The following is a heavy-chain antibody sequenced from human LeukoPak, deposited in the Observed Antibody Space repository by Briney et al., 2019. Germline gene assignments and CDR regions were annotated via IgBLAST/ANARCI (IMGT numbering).Heavy chain of an antibody. V-gene: IGHV4-59*01. Sequence: SETLSLTCTVSGGSISNYYWSWIRQPPGKGLEWIEYIYYRGSTNYNPSLKSRVTISVDTSKKQLSLKLSSVTAADTAVYYCAREASGSGFDYWGQGTLVTVSS. CDR2: IYYRGST. D-gene: IGHD5-12*01. CDR3: AREASGSGFDY. J-gene: IGHJ4*02. CDR1: GGSISNYY.